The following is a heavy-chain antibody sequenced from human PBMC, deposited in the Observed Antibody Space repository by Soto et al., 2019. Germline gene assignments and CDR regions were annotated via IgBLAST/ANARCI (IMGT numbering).Heavy chain of an antibody. J-gene: IGHJ4*02. V-gene: IGHV1-18*01. CDR2: ISAYNGNK. CDR1: GYTFSSYA. Sequence: QVQLVKSGAEVKKPGASVKVSCKASGYTFSSYAISWVRQAPGQGLEWMGWISAYNGNKKYAQKLQGRVTMTTDTSTSTVYMEVRRLRSDDTAGYDCARDGPPADYGGQGTLVTVSS. CDR3: ARDGPPADY.